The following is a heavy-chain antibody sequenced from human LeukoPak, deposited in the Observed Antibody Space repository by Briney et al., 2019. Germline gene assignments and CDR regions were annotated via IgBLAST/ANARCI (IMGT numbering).Heavy chain of an antibody. V-gene: IGHV1-18*01. CDR3: ARGWFDAFDI. D-gene: IGHD2-15*01. J-gene: IGHJ3*02. CDR2: VSAYNGAT. Sequence: ASVKVSCKASGYTFTSYAIGWVRQAPGQGLEWMGWVSAYNGATKYAQKFQGRVTMTRNTSISTAYMELSSLRSEDTAVYYCARGWFDAFDIWGQGTMVTVSS. CDR1: GYTFTSYA.